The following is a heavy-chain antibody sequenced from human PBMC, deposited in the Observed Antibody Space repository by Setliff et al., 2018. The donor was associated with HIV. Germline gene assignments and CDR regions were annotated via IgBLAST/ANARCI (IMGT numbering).Heavy chain of an antibody. D-gene: IGHD3-3*01. V-gene: IGHV3-21*01. Sequence: GGSLRLSCAASGFTFSRYSMSWVRQAPGKGLEWVSSISSSSTYIYYADSVKGRFTISRDTSKNTLFLQMNSLRPEDAAVYYCARVRLYNTALDYWGQGTLVTVSS. CDR3: ARVRLYNTALDY. J-gene: IGHJ4*02. CDR1: GFTFSRYS. CDR2: ISSSSTYI.